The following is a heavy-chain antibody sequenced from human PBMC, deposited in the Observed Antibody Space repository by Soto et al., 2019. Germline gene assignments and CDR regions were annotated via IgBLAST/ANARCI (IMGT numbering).Heavy chain of an antibody. Sequence: QAQLVQSGAEVKKPGASVKVSCKASGYTFYSHSISWVRQAPGQGLEWMGRISADNSNTKYAQKFRGRVTMTTDTSTSTVYMELRNLRSDGTAVYYCARCIQQDYYYGMDVWGQGTTVTVSS. J-gene: IGHJ6*02. CDR1: GYTFYSHS. D-gene: IGHD5-18*01. CDR2: ISADNSNT. CDR3: ARCIQQDYYYGMDV. V-gene: IGHV1-18*01.